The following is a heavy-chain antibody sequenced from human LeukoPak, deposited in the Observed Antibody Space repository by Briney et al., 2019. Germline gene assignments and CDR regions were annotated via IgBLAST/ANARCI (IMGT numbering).Heavy chain of an antibody. J-gene: IGHJ3*02. CDR1: GLSRRTRGGG. CDR2: SYWDEDK. V-gene: IGHV2-5*02. CDR3: AHTGGAFDI. Sequence: XTLVNPTQTLTLSSTFSGLSRRTRGGGVGWMGQPPGKGLERLSLSYWDEDKSYSPYLKRRSTITKENSKNQVVLTMTNMDPVDTATYYCAHTGGAFDIWGQGTMVTVSS. D-gene: IGHD1-14*01.